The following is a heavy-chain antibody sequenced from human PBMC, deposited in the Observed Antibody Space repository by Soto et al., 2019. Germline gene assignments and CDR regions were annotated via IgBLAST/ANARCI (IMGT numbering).Heavy chain of an antibody. CDR3: ARDRGYDAHDYYYNAMDV. CDR2: IRGFSPYT. CDR1: GFTFRTYT. Sequence: GGSLRLSXISSGFTFRTYTMNWVRQAPGKGLEWVSGIRGFSPYTFYAESVKGRFTISRDNAKNSLYLQMNSLRAEDTAVYYCARDRGYDAHDYYYNAMDVWGQGTTVTVSS. V-gene: IGHV3-21*01. J-gene: IGHJ6*02. D-gene: IGHD2-15*01.